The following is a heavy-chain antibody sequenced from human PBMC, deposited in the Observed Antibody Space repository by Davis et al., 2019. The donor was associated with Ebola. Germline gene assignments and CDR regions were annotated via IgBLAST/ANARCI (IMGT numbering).Heavy chain of an antibody. CDR2: ISYDGSNK. CDR1: GFTFSSYG. CDR3: ARDWAGLDV. J-gene: IGHJ6*04. D-gene: IGHD3-16*01. V-gene: IGHV3-30*03. Sequence: PGGSLRLSCAASGFTFSSYGMHWVRQAPGKGLEWAAVISYDGSNKYYADSVKGRFTISRDNSKNTLYLQMNSLRAEDTAVYYCARDWAGLDVWGKGTTVTVSS.